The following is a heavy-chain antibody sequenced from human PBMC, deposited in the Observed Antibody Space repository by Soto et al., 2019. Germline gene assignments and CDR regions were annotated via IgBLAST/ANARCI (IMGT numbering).Heavy chain of an antibody. D-gene: IGHD2-21*02. CDR2: IYWDDEN. Sequence: QITLKESGPTLVKPTQTLTLTCTFSAFSLSTGGVGVGWIRQPPGKALECLELIYWDDENRYSPSLRSRLTITKDTSKNQVVLTMTNMDPVDTATYYCIQSRCGGDCLQSYASYYYYGMDVWGQGTTVTVSS. V-gene: IGHV2-5*02. CDR1: AFSLSTGGVG. J-gene: IGHJ6*02. CDR3: IQSRCGGDCLQSYASYYYYGMDV.